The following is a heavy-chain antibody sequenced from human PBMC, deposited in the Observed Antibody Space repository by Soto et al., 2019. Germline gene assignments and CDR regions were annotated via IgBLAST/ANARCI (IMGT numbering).Heavy chain of an antibody. Sequence: SVKVSCKAFGGTFSSYAICWVRQAPGQGLEWMGGIIPMFDSTNYAQKFQGRVTITADESTSTAFMELSSLRSEDTAVYYCARRVVVTSVRDIAYYYYGLDVWCQGTTVTVSS. D-gene: IGHD2-21*02. J-gene: IGHJ6*02. CDR1: GGTFSSYA. V-gene: IGHV1-69*13. CDR2: IIPMFDST. CDR3: ARRVVVTSVRDIAYYYYGLDV.